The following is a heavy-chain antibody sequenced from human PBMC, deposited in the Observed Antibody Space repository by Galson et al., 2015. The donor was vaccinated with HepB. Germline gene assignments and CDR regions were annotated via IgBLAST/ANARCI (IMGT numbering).Heavy chain of an antibody. Sequence: SVKLSCKASGRTFRSYAMSWVRQAPGQGLEWMGWINPILGIANYAQKFKGGVTITSDKSTSTAYLQLISLRAEDTAVYYCARDQIVGATSAFDCWGQGTMVTVSS. CDR2: INPILGIA. CDR1: GRTFRSYA. CDR3: ARDQIVGATSAFDC. V-gene: IGHV1-69*10. J-gene: IGHJ3*01. D-gene: IGHD1-26*01.